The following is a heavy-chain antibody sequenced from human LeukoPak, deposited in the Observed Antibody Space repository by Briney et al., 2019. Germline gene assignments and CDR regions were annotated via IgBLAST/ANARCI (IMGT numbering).Heavy chain of an antibody. CDR1: GFTFSSYE. CDR3: AGGPLSSLQLWSQKSLQDLDPKTTVVTYRPLDY. D-gene: IGHD4-23*01. CDR2: ISSSGSTI. Sequence: PGGSLRLSCAASGFTFSSYEMNWVRQAPGKGLEWVSYISSSGSTICYADSVKGRFTISRDNAKNSLYLQMNSLRAEDTAVYYCAGGPLSSLQLWSQKSLQDLDPKTTVVTYRPLDYWGQGTLVTASS. V-gene: IGHV3-48*03. J-gene: IGHJ4*02.